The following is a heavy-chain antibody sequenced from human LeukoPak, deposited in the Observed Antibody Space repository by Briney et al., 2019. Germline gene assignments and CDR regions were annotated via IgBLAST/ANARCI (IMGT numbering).Heavy chain of an antibody. V-gene: IGHV4-34*01. CDR3: ARAIVGATQLDY. Sequence: SETLSLTCAVYGGSFSGYYWSWIRQPPGKGLEWIGEINHSGSTNYNPSLKGRVTISVDTSKNQFSLKLSSVTAADTAVYYCARAIVGATQLDYWGQGTLVTVSS. J-gene: IGHJ4*02. CDR2: INHSGST. D-gene: IGHD1-26*01. CDR1: GGSFSGYY.